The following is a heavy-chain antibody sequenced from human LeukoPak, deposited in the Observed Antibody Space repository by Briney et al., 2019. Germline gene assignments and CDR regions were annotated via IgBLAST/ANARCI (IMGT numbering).Heavy chain of an antibody. J-gene: IGHJ6*02. V-gene: IGHV3-53*01. D-gene: IGHD1-26*01. Sequence: PGGSLRLSCAASGFTVSSNYMSWVRQAPGKGLEWVSVIYSGGSTYYADSVKGRFTISRDNSKNTLYLQMNSLRAEDTAVYYCARASGSYWGRDYYYGMDVWGQGTTVTVSS. CDR3: ARASGSYWGRDYYYGMDV. CDR1: GFTVSSNY. CDR2: IYSGGST.